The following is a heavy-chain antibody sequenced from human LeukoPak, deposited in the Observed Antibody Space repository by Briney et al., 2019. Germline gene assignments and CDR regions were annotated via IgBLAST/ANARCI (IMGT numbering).Heavy chain of an antibody. J-gene: IGHJ4*02. CDR1: GGSTSSYY. Sequence: PSETLSLTCTVSGGSTSSYYWSLIRQPAGKGLWWIGRIYTSGSTNYNPSLKSRVTMSVDTSKNQFSLKLSSVTAADTAVYYCARDEAGGSSFDYWGQGTLVTVSS. CDR3: ARDEAGGSSFDY. D-gene: IGHD1-26*01. CDR2: IYTSGST. V-gene: IGHV4-4*07.